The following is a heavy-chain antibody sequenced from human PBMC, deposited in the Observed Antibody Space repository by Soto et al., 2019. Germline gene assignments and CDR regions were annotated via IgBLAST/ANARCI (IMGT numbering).Heavy chain of an antibody. J-gene: IGHJ4*02. D-gene: IGHD3-3*01. CDR1: GFTFSSYA. Sequence: PGGSLRLSCAASGFTFSSYAMSWVRQAPGKGLEWVSAISGSGGSTYYADSVKGLFTISRDNSKNTLYLQMNSLRAEDTAVYYCAKARFLEWFPDYWGQGTLVTVSS. CDR3: AKARFLEWFPDY. V-gene: IGHV3-23*01. CDR2: ISGSGGST.